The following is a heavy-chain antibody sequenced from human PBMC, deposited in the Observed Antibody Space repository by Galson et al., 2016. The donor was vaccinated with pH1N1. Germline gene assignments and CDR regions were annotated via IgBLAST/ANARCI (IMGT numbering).Heavy chain of an antibody. V-gene: IGHV3-23*01. Sequence: SLRLSCAASGFTFSDCVMTWVRQAPGKGLEWVSAIFGSAAKTFYADSVMGRFTISRDNSKNTLYLQMNSLRVEDTAIYYCAKDHPSEGWPPLDSWGQGTLVTVSS. CDR2: IFGSAAKT. CDR3: AKDHPSEGWPPLDS. J-gene: IGHJ4*02. CDR1: GFTFSDCV. D-gene: IGHD2-15*01.